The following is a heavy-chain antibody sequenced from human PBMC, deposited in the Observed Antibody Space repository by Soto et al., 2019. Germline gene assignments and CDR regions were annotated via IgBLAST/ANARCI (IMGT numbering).Heavy chain of an antibody. CDR3: ATLWYYFEPERDY. J-gene: IGHJ4*02. Sequence: ASVKVSCKTSGYTFTNYRIHWVRQAPGQRLEWMGIINPSGGGTIYAQKFQGRITMTRDTSTTTVYMEVSSLRSEDTAVYYCATLWYYFEPERDYWGQGTLVTVSS. V-gene: IGHV1-46*01. CDR1: GYTFTNYR. CDR2: INPSGGGT. D-gene: IGHD3-22*01.